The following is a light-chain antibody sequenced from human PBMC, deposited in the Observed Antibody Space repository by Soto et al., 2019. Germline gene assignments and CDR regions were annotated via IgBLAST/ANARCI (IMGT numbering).Light chain of an antibody. J-gene: IGKJ4*01. CDR1: QSVSSN. V-gene: IGKV3-15*01. CDR3: QQRSDWPLT. Sequence: EIVMTHSPATLAVSPGERATLSVRASQSVSSNLAWYQQKPGQAPRLLIYGASTRATGIPARFSGSGSGTEFTLTISSLEPADFAVYYCQQRSDWPLTFGGGTKV. CDR2: GAS.